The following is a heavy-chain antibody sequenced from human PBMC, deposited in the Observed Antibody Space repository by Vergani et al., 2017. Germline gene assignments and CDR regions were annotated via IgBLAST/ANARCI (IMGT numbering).Heavy chain of an antibody. J-gene: IGHJ4*02. CDR1: GGSISSGSYY. V-gene: IGHV4-61*02. Sequence: QVQLQESGPGLVKPSQTLSLTCTVSGGSISSGSYYWSWIRQPAGKGLEWIGRLYTSGSTNYNPSLKSRVTISVDTSKNQFSLKLSRVTAADTAVYYCARIRSYCTNGVCYKGSFDYWGQGTLVTVSS. CDR3: ARIRSYCTNGVCYKGSFDY. D-gene: IGHD2-8*01. CDR2: LYTSGST.